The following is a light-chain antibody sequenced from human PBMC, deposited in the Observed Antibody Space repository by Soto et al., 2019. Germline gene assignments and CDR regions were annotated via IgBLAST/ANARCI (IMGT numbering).Light chain of an antibody. J-gene: IGKJ5*01. CDR2: DTS. CDR3: QQYGSSPVT. V-gene: IGKV3-20*01. CDR1: QSVSND. Sequence: EISVTQSPAPLSLSPGERATLAFMASQSVSNDLAWYQQKPGQAPRLLTYDTSNRATGIPARFSGSGSGTDFTLTISRLEPEDFAVYYCQQYGSSPVTFGQGTRLEIK.